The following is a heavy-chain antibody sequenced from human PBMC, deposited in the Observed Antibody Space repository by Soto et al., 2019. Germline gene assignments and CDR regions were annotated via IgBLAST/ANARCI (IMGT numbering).Heavy chain of an antibody. CDR3: ARHGSN. V-gene: IGHV4-39*01. CDR2: IYYSGIT. CDR1: GVSISNSSYY. J-gene: IGHJ4*02. Sequence: SETLSLTCTVSGVSISNSSYYWGWIRRPPGKGLEWIGTIYYSGITYYNPSLKSRVTISVDTSKNQFSLKLTSVTAADTAVYYCARHGSNWGQGTLVTVSS.